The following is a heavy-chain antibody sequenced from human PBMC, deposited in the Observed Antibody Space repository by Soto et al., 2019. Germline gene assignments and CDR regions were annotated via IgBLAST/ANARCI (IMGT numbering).Heavy chain of an antibody. Sequence: QVQLVESGGGVVQPGRSLRLSCAASGFTFSSYAMQWVRQAPGKGLEWVAVISYDGSNKYYADSVKGRFTISRDNSKNTLYLQMNSLRAEDTAVYYCARAEAVAAELDYWGQGTLVTVSS. J-gene: IGHJ4*02. V-gene: IGHV3-30-3*01. CDR2: ISYDGSNK. CDR3: ARAEAVAAELDY. D-gene: IGHD6-19*01. CDR1: GFTFSSYA.